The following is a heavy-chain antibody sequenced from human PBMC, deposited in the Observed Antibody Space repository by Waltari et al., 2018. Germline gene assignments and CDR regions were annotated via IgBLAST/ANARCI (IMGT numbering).Heavy chain of an antibody. CDR1: GGSISSSSYY. CDR2: IYYSGST. D-gene: IGHD6-13*01. CDR3: ARQGAAAGTGPFDY. V-gene: IGHV4-39*01. Sequence: QLQLQESGPGLVKPAETLSLTCTVSGGSISSSSYYWGWIRQPPGKGLGWIGSIYYSGSTDYNPSLKSRVTISVDTSKNQFSLKLSSVTAADTAVYYCARQGAAAGTGPFDYWGQGTLVTVSS. J-gene: IGHJ4*02.